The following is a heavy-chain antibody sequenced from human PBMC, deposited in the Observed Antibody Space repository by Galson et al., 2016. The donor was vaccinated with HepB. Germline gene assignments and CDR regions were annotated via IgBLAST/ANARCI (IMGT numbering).Heavy chain of an antibody. CDR1: GYAFNNYD. CDR2: MNPRSANT. V-gene: IGHV1-8*01. Sequence: SVKVSCKASGYAFNNYDINWVRQAPGQGLEWMGWMNPRSANTGYAQKFQGRIAMTRDTSISTAYLELSSLRAEDTAVYYCTRREVGAALLRFDKLNWFDTWGQGTLSPSPQ. CDR3: TRREVGAALLRFDKLNWFDT. D-gene: IGHD3-22*01. J-gene: IGHJ5*02.